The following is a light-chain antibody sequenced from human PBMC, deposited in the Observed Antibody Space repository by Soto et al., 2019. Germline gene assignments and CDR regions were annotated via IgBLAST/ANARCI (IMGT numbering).Light chain of an antibody. J-gene: IGKJ1*01. CDR2: GAS. Sequence: EIVMTQSPATLSVSPGERATLSCRASQSDSSNLAWYQQKPGQATRLLIYGASTRATGIPARFSGTRSGTEFTLTISSLQSEDFAVYYCQQYNNWPQTFGQGTKVEIK. CDR3: QQYNNWPQT. CDR1: QSDSSN. V-gene: IGKV3-15*01.